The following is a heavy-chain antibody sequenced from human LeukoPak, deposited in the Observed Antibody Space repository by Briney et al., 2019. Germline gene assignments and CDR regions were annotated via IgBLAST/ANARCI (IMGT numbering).Heavy chain of an antibody. D-gene: IGHD6-13*01. CDR2: ISYDGSNK. Sequence: GGSLRLSCAASGFTFSSYAMHWVRQAPGKGLEWVAVISYDGSNKYYADFVKGRFTISRDNSKNTLYLQMNSLRAEDTAVYYCAREGLYSSTLTAFDIWGQGTMVTVSS. V-gene: IGHV3-30*04. J-gene: IGHJ3*02. CDR1: GFTFSSYA. CDR3: AREGLYSSTLTAFDI.